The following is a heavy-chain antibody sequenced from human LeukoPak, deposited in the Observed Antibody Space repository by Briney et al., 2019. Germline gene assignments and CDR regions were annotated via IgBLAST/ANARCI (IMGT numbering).Heavy chain of an antibody. D-gene: IGHD2-2*01. J-gene: IGHJ6*02. CDR3: GXAGYCSXTXCYXGYYYYYGMDV. V-gene: IGHV4-59*01. Sequence: SETLSLTSTVSGGSISSYYWSWIRQPPGKGLEWIGYIYYSGSTNYNPSLKSRVTISVDTSKNQFSLKLSSVTAADTAVYYCGXAGYCSXTXCYXGYYYYYGMDVWGQGTTVTVSS. CDR1: GGSISSYY. CDR2: IYYSGST.